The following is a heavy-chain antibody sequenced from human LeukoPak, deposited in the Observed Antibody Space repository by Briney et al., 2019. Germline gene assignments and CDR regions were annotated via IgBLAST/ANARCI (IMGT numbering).Heavy chain of an antibody. V-gene: IGHV3-53*01. CDR3: ARTSGSSWYEDHFDY. CDR2: IFSGGGK. Sequence: GGSLRLSCAVSGFTVSSNYMSWVRQAPGKGLGWVSVIFSGGGKYYADPVKGRFTISRDNSKNTLYLQMDSLRAEDTAVYYCARTSGSSWYEDHFDYWGQGTLVTVSS. CDR1: GFTVSSNY. J-gene: IGHJ4*02. D-gene: IGHD6-13*01.